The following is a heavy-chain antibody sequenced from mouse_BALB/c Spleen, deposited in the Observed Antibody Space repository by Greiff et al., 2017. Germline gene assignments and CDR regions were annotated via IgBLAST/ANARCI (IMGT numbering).Heavy chain of an antibody. Sequence: EVKLMESGAELVRPGALVKLSCKASGFNIKDYYMHWVKQRPEQGLEWIGWIDPENGNTIYDPKFQGKASITADTSSNTAYLQLSSLTSEDTAVYYCASWFSFAYWGQGTLVTVSA. J-gene: IGHJ3*01. CDR2: IDPENGNT. V-gene: IGHV14-1*02. CDR1: GFNIKDYY. D-gene: IGHD2-2*01. CDR3: ASWFSFAY.